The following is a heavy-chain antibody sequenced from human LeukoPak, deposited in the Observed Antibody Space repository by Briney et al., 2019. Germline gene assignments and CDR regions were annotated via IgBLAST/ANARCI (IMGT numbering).Heavy chain of an antibody. Sequence: GGSLRLSCAASGFTFSSYGVHWVHQAPGKGLEWVAVISYDGSNKYYADSVKGRFTISRDNSKNTLYLQMNSLRAEDTAVYYCARAEVAAAATAYDYWGQGTLVTVSS. D-gene: IGHD6-13*01. CDR3: ARAEVAAAATAYDY. CDR1: GFTFSSYG. CDR2: ISYDGSNK. J-gene: IGHJ4*02. V-gene: IGHV3-30*03.